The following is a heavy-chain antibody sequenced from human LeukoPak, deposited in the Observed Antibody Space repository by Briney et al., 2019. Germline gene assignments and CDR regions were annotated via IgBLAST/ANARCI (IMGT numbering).Heavy chain of an antibody. V-gene: IGHV4-59*01. CDR2: ISYSGNT. CDR1: GGSISSYY. D-gene: IGHD5-24*01. CDR3: ARAGGYNSPFGY. Sequence: KPSETLSLTCTVPGGSISSYYWSSIRQPPGKGLEWIGYISYSGNTNYNPSLQSRVTISVDTSNNQFSLRLTSVTAADTAVYYCARAGGYNSPFGYWGQGTLVTVSS. J-gene: IGHJ4*02.